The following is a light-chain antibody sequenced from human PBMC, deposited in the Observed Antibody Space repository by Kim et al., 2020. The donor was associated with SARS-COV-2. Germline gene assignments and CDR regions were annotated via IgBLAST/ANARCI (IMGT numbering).Light chain of an antibody. V-gene: IGKV1-39*01. J-gene: IGKJ2*01. CDR2: AAS. CDR3: QQAYSSLFT. Sequence: DIQMTQSPSSLSASVGDRITITCRASQRISTYLNWYQQKPGNAPKVLIYAASRLQAGVPSRFTGSGSGTDFTLTISNLQPEDFAVYYCQQAYSSLFTFGQGTNLEI. CDR1: QRISTY.